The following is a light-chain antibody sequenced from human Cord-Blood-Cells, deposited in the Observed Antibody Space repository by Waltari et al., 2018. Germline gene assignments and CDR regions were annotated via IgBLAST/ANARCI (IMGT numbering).Light chain of an antibody. CDR3: QQYYCTPYT. J-gene: IGKJ2*01. CDR1: QSVLYSSNNKNY. V-gene: IGKV4-1*01. Sequence: DIVMTQSPDSLAVSLGERATINCKSSQSVLYSSNNKNYLAWYQQKTGQPPKLLIYWASTRESGVPDRLSGSRSGTDFTLTITTLQADDVAVYYCQQYYCTPYTFGQGTKLEIK. CDR2: WAS.